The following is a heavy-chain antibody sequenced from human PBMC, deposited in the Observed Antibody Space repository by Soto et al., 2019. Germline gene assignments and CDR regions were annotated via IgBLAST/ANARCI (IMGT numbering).Heavy chain of an antibody. CDR3: ARGYYDSSGYYPPSAFDI. D-gene: IGHD3-22*01. V-gene: IGHV1-2*04. CDR1: GYTFTGYY. CDR2: INPNSGGT. Sequence: ASVKVSCKASGYTFTGYYMHWVRQAPGRGLEWMGWINPNSGGTNYAQKFQGWVTMTRDTSISTAYMELSRLRSDDTAVYYCARGYYDSSGYYPPSAFDIWGQGTMVTVSS. J-gene: IGHJ3*02.